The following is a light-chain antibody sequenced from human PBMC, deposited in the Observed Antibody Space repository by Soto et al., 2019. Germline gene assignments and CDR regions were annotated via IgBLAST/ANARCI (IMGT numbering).Light chain of an antibody. J-gene: IGKJ1*01. CDR3: QKCGSSPRT. V-gene: IGKV3-20*01. Sequence: ELLLTQSSGTPSPSPLRRATLSCRPTQSVTSGYLAWYQQKPGQANRLLIYGASRRATGIPDRFSGSGSGTDFTLTISRLEPEDFAVYYCQKCGSSPRTFGQGTKVDIK. CDR1: QSVTSGY. CDR2: GAS.